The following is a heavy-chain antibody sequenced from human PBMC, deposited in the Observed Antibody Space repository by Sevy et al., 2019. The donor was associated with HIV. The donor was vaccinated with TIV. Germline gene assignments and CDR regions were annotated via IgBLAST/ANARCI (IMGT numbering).Heavy chain of an antibody. CDR2: ISSSSSTI. CDR1: GFTFSSYS. D-gene: IGHD3-3*01. CDR3: ARDESNDFWSGPNCMDV. J-gene: IGHJ6*02. V-gene: IGHV3-48*02. Sequence: GGSLRLSCAASGFTFSSYSMNWVRQAPGKGLEWVSYISSSSSTIYYADSVKGRFTISRDNAKNSLYLQMNSLRDEDTAVYYCARDESNDFWSGPNCMDVWGQGTTVTVSS.